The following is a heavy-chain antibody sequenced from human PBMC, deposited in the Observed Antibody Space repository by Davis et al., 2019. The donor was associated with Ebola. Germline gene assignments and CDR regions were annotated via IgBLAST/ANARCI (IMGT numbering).Heavy chain of an antibody. V-gene: IGHV3-30-3*01. D-gene: IGHD1-26*01. CDR2: ISYDGSNK. CDR1: GFTFSSYA. CDR3: ARDLAQWDDY. Sequence: PGGSLRLSCAASGFTFSSYAMHWVRQAPGKGLEWVAVISYDGSNKYYADSVKGRFTISRDNSKNTLYLQMNSLRAEDTAVYYCARDLAQWDDYWGQGTLVTVSS. J-gene: IGHJ4*02.